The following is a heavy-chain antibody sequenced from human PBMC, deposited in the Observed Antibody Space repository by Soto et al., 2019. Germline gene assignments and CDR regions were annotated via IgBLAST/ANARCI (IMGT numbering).Heavy chain of an antibody. CDR2: ISYDGSNK. CDR3: AKPRSSPFLDYFDY. D-gene: IGHD6-6*01. CDR1: GFTFSSYG. V-gene: IGHV3-30*18. J-gene: IGHJ4*02. Sequence: GGSLRLSCAASGFTFSSYGMHWVRQAPGKGLEWVAVISYDGSNKYYADSVKGRFTISRDNSKNTLYLQMNSLRAEDTAVYYCAKPRSSPFLDYFDYWGQGTLVTVSS.